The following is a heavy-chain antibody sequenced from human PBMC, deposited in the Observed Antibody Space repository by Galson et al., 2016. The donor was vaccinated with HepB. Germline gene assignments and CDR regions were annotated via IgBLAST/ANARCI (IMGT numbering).Heavy chain of an antibody. V-gene: IGHV3-21*01. CDR3: ARDLDTDMVRKPPLDY. Sequence: SLRLSCAASGFTFSLYSMNWVRQAPGKGLEWVSFISSSSSYISYADSVKGRFTISRDNAKNSLYLQMNSLRAEDTGVYYCARDLDTDMVRKPPLDYWGQGTLVTVSS. CDR1: GFTFSLYS. D-gene: IGHD5-18*01. J-gene: IGHJ4*02. CDR2: ISSSSSYI.